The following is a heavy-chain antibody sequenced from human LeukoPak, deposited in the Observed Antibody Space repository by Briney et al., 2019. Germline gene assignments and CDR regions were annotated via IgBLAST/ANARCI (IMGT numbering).Heavy chain of an antibody. CDR1: GYTFTSYD. V-gene: IGHV1-8*03. CDR3: ARDYCSSTSCYTFISYMDV. J-gene: IGHJ6*03. CDR2: MNPNSGNT. D-gene: IGHD2-2*02. Sequence: ASVKVSCKASGYTFTSYDINWVRQATGQGLEWMGWMNPNSGNTGYAQKFQGRVTITADESTSTAYMELSSLRSEDTAVYYCARDYCSSTSCYTFISYMDVWGKGTTVTVSS.